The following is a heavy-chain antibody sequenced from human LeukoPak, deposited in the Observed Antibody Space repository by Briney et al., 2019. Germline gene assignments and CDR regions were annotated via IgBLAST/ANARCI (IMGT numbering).Heavy chain of an antibody. CDR3: ARDLCYDFWSGCLPFDY. CDR2: ISSSGSTI. CDR1: GFTFSSYE. J-gene: IGHJ4*02. V-gene: IGHV3-48*03. Sequence: QTGGSLRLSCAASGFTFSSYEMNWVRQAPGKGPEWVSYISSSGSTIYYADSVKGRFTISRDNAKNSLYLQMNGLRAEDTAVYYCARDLCYDFWSGCLPFDYWGQGTLVTVSS. D-gene: IGHD3-3*01.